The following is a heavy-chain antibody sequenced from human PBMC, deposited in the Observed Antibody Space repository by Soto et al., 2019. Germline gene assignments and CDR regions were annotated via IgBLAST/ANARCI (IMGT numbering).Heavy chain of an antibody. J-gene: IGHJ6*03. CDR2: INAGNGNT. CDR1: GYTFTSYA. V-gene: IGHV1-3*01. CDR3: ARDPRRFFLRGDYYMAV. D-gene: IGHD3-3*01. Sequence: GASVKVSCKASGYTFTSYAMHWVRQAPGQRLEWMGWINAGNGNTKYSQKFQGRVTITRDTSASTAYMELSSLRSEDTAVYYCARDPRRFFLRGDYYMAVWGKGPTVTVSS.